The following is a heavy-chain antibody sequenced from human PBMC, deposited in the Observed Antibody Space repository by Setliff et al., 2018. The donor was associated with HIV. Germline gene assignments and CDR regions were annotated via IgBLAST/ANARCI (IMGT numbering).Heavy chain of an antibody. J-gene: IGHJ4*02. CDR3: ARVYVDLTKYYNFWSGYPDY. D-gene: IGHD3-3*01. V-gene: IGHV1-69*13. Sequence: SVKVSCKASGGTFSSYAISWVRQAPGQGLEWMGGIIPIFGTANYAQKFQGRVTITADESTSTAYTELSSLRSEDTAVYYCARVYVDLTKYYNFWSGYPDYWGQGTLVTVS. CDR1: GGTFSSYA. CDR2: IIPIFGTA.